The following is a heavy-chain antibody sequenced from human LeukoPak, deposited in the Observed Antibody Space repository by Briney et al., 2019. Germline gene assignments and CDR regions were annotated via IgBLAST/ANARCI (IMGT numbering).Heavy chain of an antibody. CDR1: GYTFTSYG. J-gene: IGHJ4*02. D-gene: IGHD4-23*01. V-gene: IGHV1-18*01. CDR2: ISAYNGNT. Sequence: GASVKVSCKASGYTFTSYGISWVRQAPGQGLEWMGWISAYNGNTNYAQKLQGRVTMTTDTSTSTAYVELRSLRSDDTAVYYCARDVISHGYGGNRYYFDYWGQGTLVTVSS. CDR3: ARDVISHGYGGNRYYFDY.